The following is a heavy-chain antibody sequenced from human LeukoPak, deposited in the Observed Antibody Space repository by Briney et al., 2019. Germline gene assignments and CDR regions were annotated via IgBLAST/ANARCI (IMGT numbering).Heavy chain of an antibody. CDR1: GGPISSYY. V-gene: IGHV4-59*01. D-gene: IGHD3-10*01. CDR2: IYYSGST. CDR3: ARYHGTMVRGASGFDY. Sequence: PSETLSFTCTVSGGPISSYYWSWIRQPPGKGLEWIGYIYYSGSTNYNPSLKSRVTISVDTSKNQFSLKLSSVTAADTAVYYCARYHGTMVRGASGFDYWGQGTLVTVSS. J-gene: IGHJ4*02.